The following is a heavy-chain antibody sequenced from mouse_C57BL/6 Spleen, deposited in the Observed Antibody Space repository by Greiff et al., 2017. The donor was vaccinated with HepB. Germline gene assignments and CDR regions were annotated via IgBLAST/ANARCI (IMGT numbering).Heavy chain of an antibody. V-gene: IGHV5-9-1*02. Sequence: VQLKESGEGLVKPGGSLKLSCAASGFTFSSYAMSWVRQTPEKRLEWVAYISSGGDYSYYADTVKGRFTISRDNARNTLYLQMSSLKSEDTAMYYCTRVTGTGYFDYWGQGTTLTVSS. CDR2: ISSGGDYS. D-gene: IGHD4-1*01. J-gene: IGHJ2*01. CDR3: TRVTGTGYFDY. CDR1: GFTFSSYA.